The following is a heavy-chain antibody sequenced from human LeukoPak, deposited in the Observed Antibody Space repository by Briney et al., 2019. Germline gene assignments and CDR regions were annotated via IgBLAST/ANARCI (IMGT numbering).Heavy chain of an antibody. CDR2: IYYSGST. V-gene: IGHV4-59*01. D-gene: IGHD3-10*01. CDR3: ARRVAGESRAFDI. CDR1: GGSISSYY. J-gene: IGHJ3*02. Sequence: SETLSLTCTVSGGSISSYYWSWLRQLPGKGLDWIGYIYYSGSTNYNPSLKSRVTISLDTSKNQFSLKLSSLTAADTAVYYCARRVAGESRAFDIWGQGTMVTVSS.